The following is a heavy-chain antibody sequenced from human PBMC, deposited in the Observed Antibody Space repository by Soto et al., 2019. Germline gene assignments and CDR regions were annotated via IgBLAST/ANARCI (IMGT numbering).Heavy chain of an antibody. CDR2: IWYDGSNK. CDR3: ARDHDYDYVWGSYRYSYFDY. CDR1: GFTFSSYG. D-gene: IGHD3-16*02. Sequence: GALRLSCAASGFTFSSYGMHWVRQAPVKGLEWVAVIWYDGSNKYYADSVKGRFTISRDNSKNTLYLQMNSLRAEDTAVYYCARDHDYDYVWGSYRYSYFDYWGQGTLVTVSS. V-gene: IGHV3-33*01. J-gene: IGHJ4*02.